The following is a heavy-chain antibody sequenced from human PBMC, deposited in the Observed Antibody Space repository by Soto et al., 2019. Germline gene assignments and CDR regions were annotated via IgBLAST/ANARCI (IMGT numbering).Heavy chain of an antibody. CDR3: ARAVPDGYYEA. CDR2: IYHSGVT. D-gene: IGHD3-22*01. Sequence: QVQLQESGPGLVKPSQTLSLTCTVSGGSISSGNYYWNWIRQHPGKGLEWIGYIYHSGVTYYNPPLKSRLTISVDTSKNQFSLKLSSVTAADTAVYYCARAVPDGYYEAWGQGTLVTVSS. J-gene: IGHJ5*02. V-gene: IGHV4-31*03. CDR1: GGSISSGNYY.